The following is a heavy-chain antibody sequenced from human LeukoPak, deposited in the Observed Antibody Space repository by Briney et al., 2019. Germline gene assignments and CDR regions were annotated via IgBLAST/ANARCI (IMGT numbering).Heavy chain of an antibody. D-gene: IGHD3-22*01. CDR3: ARDGSSGYYFGY. J-gene: IGHJ4*02. V-gene: IGHV4-4*07. Sequence: SETLSLTRTVAGASLNNYHWTWIRQPAGKGLEWIGRIYLSGLSTSGSTNYNPSLSSRVTMSLDTSKKQFSLKLSSVTAADTAVYYCARDGSSGYYFGYWGQGTLVTVSS. CDR2: IYLSGLSTSGST. CDR1: GASLNNYH.